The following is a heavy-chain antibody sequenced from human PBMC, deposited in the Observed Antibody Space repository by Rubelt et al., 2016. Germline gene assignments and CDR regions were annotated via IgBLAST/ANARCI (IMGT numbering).Heavy chain of an antibody. D-gene: IGHD2-15*01. V-gene: IGHV4-39*07. Sequence: QLQLQESGPGLVKPSETLSLICTVSGGSISTGSYYWGWIRQPPGKGLEWIGSIHSSGGTYYNPSLKSRVTISLDTSKNQFSLKRNSVTAADTAVYYCATRYCGGGSCYFYPEYHLDYWGQGTLVTVSS. CDR1: GGSISTGSYY. J-gene: IGHJ4*02. CDR2: IHSSGGT. CDR3: ATRYCGGGSCYFYPEYHLDY.